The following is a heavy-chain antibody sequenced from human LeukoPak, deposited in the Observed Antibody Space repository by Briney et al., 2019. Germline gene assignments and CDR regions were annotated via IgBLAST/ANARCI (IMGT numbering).Heavy chain of an antibody. D-gene: IGHD3-10*01. J-gene: IGHJ5*02. CDR2: IYTSGST. Sequence: PSEALSLTCTVSGGSISSYYWSWIRQPAGKGLEWIGRIYTSGSTNYNPSLKSRVTISVDTSKNQFSLKLSSVTAADTAVYYCARGGGQWFGELWSPFDPWGQGTLVTVSS. V-gene: IGHV4-4*07. CDR3: ARGGGQWFGELWSPFDP. CDR1: GGSISSYY.